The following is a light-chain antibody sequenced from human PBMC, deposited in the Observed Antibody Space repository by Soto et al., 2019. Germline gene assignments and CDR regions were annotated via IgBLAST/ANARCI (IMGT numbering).Light chain of an antibody. CDR3: QQYGSSPRT. J-gene: IGKJ1*01. Sequence: EIVLTPSPGTLSLSPGERATLSCRASQSVSSSYLAWYQQKPGQAPRLLIYGASSRATGIPDRFSGSGSGTDFTLTISRLEPEDFAVYYCQQYGSSPRTFGQGTQVDIK. CDR2: GAS. V-gene: IGKV3-20*01. CDR1: QSVSSSY.